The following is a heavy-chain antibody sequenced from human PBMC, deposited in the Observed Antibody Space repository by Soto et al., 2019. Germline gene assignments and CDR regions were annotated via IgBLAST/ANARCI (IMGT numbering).Heavy chain of an antibody. D-gene: IGHD5-18*01. CDR2: IIPIFGTA. Sequence: SVKVSCKASGGTFSSYAISWVRQAPGQGLEWMGGIIPIFGTANYAQKFQGRVTITADESTSTAYMELSSLRSEDTAVYYCARGVETPKYSYGPGYGMDVWGQGTTVTSP. CDR3: ARGVETPKYSYGPGYGMDV. V-gene: IGHV1-69*13. J-gene: IGHJ6*02. CDR1: GGTFSSYA.